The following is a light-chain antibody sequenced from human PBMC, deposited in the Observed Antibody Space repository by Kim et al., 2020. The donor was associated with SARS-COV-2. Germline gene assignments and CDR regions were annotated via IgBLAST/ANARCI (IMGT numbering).Light chain of an antibody. Sequence: ASVQLTCTLSSGHSTYAIAWHQQQPEKGPRYLMRLNTDGSHNKGDGIPDRFSVSSSGAERYLTISSLQSEDEADYYCQTWGTGILVFGGGTQLTVL. CDR2: LNTDGSH. V-gene: IGLV4-69*01. CDR3: QTWGTGILV. J-gene: IGLJ3*02. CDR1: SGHSTYA.